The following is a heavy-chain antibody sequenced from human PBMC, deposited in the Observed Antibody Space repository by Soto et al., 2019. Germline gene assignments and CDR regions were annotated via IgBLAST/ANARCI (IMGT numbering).Heavy chain of an antibody. CDR1: GFTFSSYA. V-gene: IGHV3-23*01. CDR2: ISCSGGGT. J-gene: IGHJ4*02. D-gene: IGHD2-2*01. CDR3: AKQAAAASSDY. Sequence: EVQLLESGGGLVQPGGSLRLSCAASGFTFSSYAMSWVRQAPGKGLEWVSLISCSGGGTYYADSVKGRFTISRDNSKNTLYCQMNGPRAEYTAVYYCAKQAAAASSDYWGQGTLVTVSS.